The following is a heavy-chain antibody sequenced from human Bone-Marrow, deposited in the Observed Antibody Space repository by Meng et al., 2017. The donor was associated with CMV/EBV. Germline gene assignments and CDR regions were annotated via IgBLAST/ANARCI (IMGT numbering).Heavy chain of an antibody. V-gene: IGHV3-7*03. CDR3: AKDTETVVTFDAFDI. D-gene: IGHD4-23*01. J-gene: IGHJ3*02. CDR1: GFTFSTYW. CDR2: INQDGNGK. Sequence: GGSLRLSCAASGFTFSTYWMSWVRQVPGKGLEWVATINQDGNGKYYVDSVKGRFTISRDNAKNSLYLQMNSLRAEDTAVYYCAKDTETVVTFDAFDIWGQGTMVTVSS.